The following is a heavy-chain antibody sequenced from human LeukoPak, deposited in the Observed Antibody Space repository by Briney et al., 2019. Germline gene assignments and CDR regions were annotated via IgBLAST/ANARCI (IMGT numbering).Heavy chain of an antibody. Sequence: GGSPRLSCAASGFTFSSYWMSWVRQAPGKGLEWVANIKQDGSEKYYVDSVKGRFTISRDNAKNSLYLQMNSLRAEDTAVYYCAGFYYGPRSWFDPWGQGTLVTVSS. CDR2: IKQDGSEK. CDR3: AGFYYGPRSWFDP. V-gene: IGHV3-7*01. D-gene: IGHD3-10*01. CDR1: GFTFSSYW. J-gene: IGHJ5*02.